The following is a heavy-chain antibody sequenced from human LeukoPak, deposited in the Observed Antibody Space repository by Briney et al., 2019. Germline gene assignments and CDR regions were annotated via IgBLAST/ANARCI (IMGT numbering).Heavy chain of an antibody. CDR2: IYYSGST. Sequence: PSETLSLTCTVSGGSISSYYCSWIRQAPGKGLAWIGYIYYSGSTNYNPSLKSRVTISVDTSKNQFSLKLSSVTAADTAVYYCARPDYDSSGPLISWGQGTLVTVSS. CDR1: GGSISSYY. V-gene: IGHV4-59*01. D-gene: IGHD3-22*01. J-gene: IGHJ4*02. CDR3: ARPDYDSSGPLIS.